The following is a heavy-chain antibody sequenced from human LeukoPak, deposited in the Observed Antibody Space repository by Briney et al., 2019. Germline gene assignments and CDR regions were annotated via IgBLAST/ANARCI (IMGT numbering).Heavy chain of an antibody. D-gene: IGHD2-2*01. CDR1: GYTFTSYA. V-gene: IGHV1-3*01. CDR2: INAGNGNT. J-gene: IGHJ4*02. Sequence: ASVKVSCKASGYTFTSYAMHWVRQAPGQRREWMGWINAGNGNTKYSQKFQGRVTITRDTSASTAYMELSSLRSEDTAVYYCARSGGTSSPIDYWGQETLVTVSS. CDR3: ARSGGTSSPIDY.